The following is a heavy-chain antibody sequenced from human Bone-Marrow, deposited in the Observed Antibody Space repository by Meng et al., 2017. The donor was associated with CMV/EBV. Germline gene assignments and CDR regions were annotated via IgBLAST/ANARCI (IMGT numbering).Heavy chain of an antibody. Sequence: GESLKISCAASGFTVSSNYMSWVRQAPGKGLEWVSVIYSGGSTYYADSVKGRFTISRDNSKNALYLQLNSLRAEDTAVYYCAREMGSGWLNWLDPWGQGTLITVSS. CDR2: IYSGGST. D-gene: IGHD6-19*01. V-gene: IGHV3-53*01. J-gene: IGHJ5*02. CDR1: GFTVSSNY. CDR3: AREMGSGWLNWLDP.